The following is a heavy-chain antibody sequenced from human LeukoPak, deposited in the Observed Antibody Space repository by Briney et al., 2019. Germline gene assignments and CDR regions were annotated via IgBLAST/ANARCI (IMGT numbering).Heavy chain of an antibody. V-gene: IGHV3-49*04. CDR2: IRSKAYGGTT. CDR3: TRDQLRYFDWLPKGPDY. Sequence: GGSLRLSCTASGFTFGDYAMSWVRQAPGKGLEWVGFIRSKAYGGTTEYAASVKGRFTISRDDSKSIAYLQMNSLKTEDTAVYYCTRDQLRYFDWLPKGPDYWGQGTLVTVSS. J-gene: IGHJ4*02. CDR1: GFTFGDYA. D-gene: IGHD3-9*01.